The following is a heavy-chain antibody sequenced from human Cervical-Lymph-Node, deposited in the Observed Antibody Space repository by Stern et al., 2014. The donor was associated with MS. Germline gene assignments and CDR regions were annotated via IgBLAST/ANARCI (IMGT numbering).Heavy chain of an antibody. CDR2: FHHSGST. J-gene: IGHJ4*02. V-gene: IGHV4-39*01. Sequence: QLQLQESGPGLVKPSETLSLTCVVSGASMDSSTSYWAWIRQPPGKGLEWIGNFHHSGSTHYNPSLKSRVTIPGDTSKNHLSLRMTSTTAADTALYFCARQPVTGTTPFDYWGQGTRVTVSS. D-gene: IGHD1-7*01. CDR1: GASMDSSTSY. CDR3: ARQPVTGTTPFDY.